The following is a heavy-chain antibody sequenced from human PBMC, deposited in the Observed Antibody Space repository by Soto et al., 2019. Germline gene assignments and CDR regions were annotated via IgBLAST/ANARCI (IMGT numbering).Heavy chain of an antibody. J-gene: IGHJ4*02. D-gene: IGHD4-17*01. CDR3: AKDSRKMTTVVNLDY. V-gene: IGHV3-30*18. CDR1: GFTFSSYG. Sequence: GGSLRLSCAASGFTFSSYGMHWVRQAPGKGLEWVAVISYDGSNKYYADSVKGRFTISRDNSKNTLYLQMNSLRAEDTAVYYCAKDSRKMTTVVNLDYWGQGTLVTVSS. CDR2: ISYDGSNK.